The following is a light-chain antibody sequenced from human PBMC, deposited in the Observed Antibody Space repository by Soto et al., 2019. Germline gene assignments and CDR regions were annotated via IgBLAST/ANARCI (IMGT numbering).Light chain of an antibody. CDR3: RQALPTPRT. Sequence: EILMTQSPPSLTVTPGEPASISCKSSQSLLHSNGNTFLDWYMQKPGQSPQRLIYLGSRRAPGAPARVSGGGSGTDFTLRISTVEADDDVIYYCRQALPTPRTFGQGTKLEI. CDR2: LGS. CDR1: QSLLHSNGNTF. J-gene: IGKJ1*01. V-gene: IGKV2-28*01.